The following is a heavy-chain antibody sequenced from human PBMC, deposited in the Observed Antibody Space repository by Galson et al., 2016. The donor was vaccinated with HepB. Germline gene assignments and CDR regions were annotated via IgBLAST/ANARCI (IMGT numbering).Heavy chain of an antibody. CDR2: IYPSGTT. CDR1: GDYTTSGTYY. Sequence: TLSLTCTFSGDYTTSGTYYWNWIRQSAGKRLEWIGRIYPSGTTNYNPSLKSRVTISLDTSNNQFSLKLDSVTAADTAVYYCARQYEYRSTWYYFDSWGQGILVTVSS. CDR3: ARQYEYRSTWYYFDS. D-gene: IGHD6-13*01. V-gene: IGHV4-61*02. J-gene: IGHJ4*02.